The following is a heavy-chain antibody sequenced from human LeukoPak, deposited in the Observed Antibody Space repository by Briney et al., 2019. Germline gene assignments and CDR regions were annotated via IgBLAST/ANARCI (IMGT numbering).Heavy chain of an antibody. D-gene: IGHD6-13*01. CDR3: ARAFYPQIIAAAGTYDY. J-gene: IGHJ4*02. Sequence: SETLSLTCAVYGGSFSGYYWSWIRQPPGKGLEWIGEINHSGSTNYNPSLKSRVTISVDTSKNQFSLKLSSVTAADTAVYYCARAFYPQIIAAAGTYDYWGQGTLVTVSS. V-gene: IGHV4-34*01. CDR2: INHSGST. CDR1: GGSFSGYY.